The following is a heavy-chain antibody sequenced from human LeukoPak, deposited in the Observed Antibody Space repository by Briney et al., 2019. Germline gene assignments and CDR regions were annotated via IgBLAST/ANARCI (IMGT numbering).Heavy chain of an antibody. CDR1: GFTFSSYS. Sequence: GGSLRLSCAASGFTFSSYSMNWVRQAPGKGLEWASYISSSSSTIYYADSVKGRFTISRDNAKNSLYLQMNSLRAEDTAVYYYARDHIVVVPAAMVGGYYYYYYGMDVWGQGTTVTVSS. D-gene: IGHD2-2*01. CDR3: ARDHIVVVPAAMVGGYYYYYYGMDV. CDR2: ISSSSSTI. V-gene: IGHV3-48*01. J-gene: IGHJ6*02.